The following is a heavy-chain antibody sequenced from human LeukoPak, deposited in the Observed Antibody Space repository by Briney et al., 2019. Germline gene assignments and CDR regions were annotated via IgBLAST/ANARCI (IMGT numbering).Heavy chain of an antibody. CDR1: GFTFSTYD. CDR2: INPAGDT. D-gene: IGHD2-15*01. CDR3: ARGDCSGGSCSSMDV. V-gene: IGHV3-13*04. J-gene: IGHJ6*02. Sequence: GGSLRLSCAASGFTFSTYDMHWVRRVTGKGLEWVSGINPAGDTYYPGSVKGRFTISREDAKNSFYLQMNSLRVGDTAVYYCARGDCSGGSCSSMDVWGQGTTVTVSS.